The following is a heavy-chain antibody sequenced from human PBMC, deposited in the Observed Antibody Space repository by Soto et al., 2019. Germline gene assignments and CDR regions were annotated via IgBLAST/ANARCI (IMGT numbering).Heavy chain of an antibody. CDR1: GFTFSSYG. V-gene: IGHV3-30*18. Sequence: GGSLRLSCAASGFTFSSYGMHWVRQAPGKGLEWVAVISYDGSNKYYADSVKGRSTISRDNSKNTLYLQMNSLRAEDTAVYYCAKDWGGYGGNSYYGMDVWGQGTTVTVSS. CDR3: AKDWGGYGGNSYYGMDV. J-gene: IGHJ6*02. CDR2: ISYDGSNK. D-gene: IGHD4-17*01.